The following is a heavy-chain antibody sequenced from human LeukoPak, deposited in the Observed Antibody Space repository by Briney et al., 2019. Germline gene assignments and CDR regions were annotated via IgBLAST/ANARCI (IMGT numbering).Heavy chain of an antibody. CDR3: ARADMAFFDY. CDR1: GFTVSSSY. CDR2: IYSGGST. Sequence: GGSLRLSCAASGFTVSSSYMTWVRQAPGKGLEWISVIYSGGSTYYANSVKGRFTISRDNSKNMMYLQMNRLRADDTAVYYCARADMAFFDYWGQGTLVTVSS. D-gene: IGHD5-24*01. V-gene: IGHV3-53*01. J-gene: IGHJ4*02.